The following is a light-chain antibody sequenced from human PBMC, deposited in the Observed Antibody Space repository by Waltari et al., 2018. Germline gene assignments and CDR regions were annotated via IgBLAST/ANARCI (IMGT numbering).Light chain of an antibody. CDR2: VAT. CDR3: LQHKTYPRA. J-gene: IGKJ1*01. Sequence: DIQMTQSPSSLSASVGDTVTITCRASPDIRNHLDWFQQKPGKAPKRLIYVATSLQRGVPSRFSGSASGTEFTLTIISLQPEEFATYYCLQHKTYPRAFGQGTRVEVK. V-gene: IGKV1-17*01. CDR1: PDIRNH.